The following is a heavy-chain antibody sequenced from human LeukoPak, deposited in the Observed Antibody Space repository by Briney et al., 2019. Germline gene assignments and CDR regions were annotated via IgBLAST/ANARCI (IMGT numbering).Heavy chain of an antibody. J-gene: IGHJ5*02. D-gene: IGHD2-2*01. V-gene: IGHV4-31*03. CDR2: IYGSGST. Sequence: SETLSLTCTVSGGPISSDVYYWSWIRQHPGKGLEWIGYIYGSGSTKYNPSLKSRVTISVDTSKNQFSLKLSSVTAADTAVYYCARTLVGYCSRTGCVNWFDPWGQGTLVTVSS. CDR1: GGPISSDVYY. CDR3: ARTLVGYCSRTGCVNWFDP.